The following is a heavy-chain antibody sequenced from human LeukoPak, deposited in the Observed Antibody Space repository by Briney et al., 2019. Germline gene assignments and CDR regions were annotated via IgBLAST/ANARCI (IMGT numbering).Heavy chain of an antibody. Sequence: GGSLRLSCAPSGFTFDDYAMHWVRQAPGKGPEWVSGISWNSGSIGYADSVKGRFTIYRDNAKNSLYLQMNSLIAEDTALYCAKDIGLGYFDYWGQGTLVTVSS. CDR2: ISWNSGSI. CDR1: GFTFDDYA. CDR3: AKDIGLGYFDY. J-gene: IGHJ4*02. V-gene: IGHV3-9*01. D-gene: IGHD2-15*01.